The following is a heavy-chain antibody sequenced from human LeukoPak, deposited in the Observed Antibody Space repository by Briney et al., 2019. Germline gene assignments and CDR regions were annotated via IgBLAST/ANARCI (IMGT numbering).Heavy chain of an antibody. J-gene: IGHJ4*02. CDR2: INSDGSST. V-gene: IGHV3-74*01. Sequence: GGSLRLSCAVSGFTFSSYWMHWVRQAPGRGLVWVSRINSDGSSTSYADSVKGRFTISRDNAKNTLYVQMNSLRAEDTAVYYCASGVPSKAIIDTSPFDYWGQGTLVTVSS. D-gene: IGHD3-10*01. CDR1: GFTFSSYW. CDR3: ASGVPSKAIIDTSPFDY.